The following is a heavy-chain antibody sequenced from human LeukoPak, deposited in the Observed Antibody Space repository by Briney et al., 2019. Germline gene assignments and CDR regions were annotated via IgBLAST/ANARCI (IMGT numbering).Heavy chain of an antibody. J-gene: IGHJ4*02. V-gene: IGHV3-30*02. D-gene: IGHD6-13*01. CDR2: IRNDGGNK. CDR3: AKGFGYSSSWYEGSIYFDY. CDR1: GFTFSSYG. Sequence: GGSLRLSCAASGFTFSSYGMHWVRQAPGKGLEWVAFIRNDGGNKYYADSVKGRFTISRDNSKKTLYVQMNSLRAEDTAVYYCAKGFGYSSSWYEGSIYFDYWGQGTLVTVSS.